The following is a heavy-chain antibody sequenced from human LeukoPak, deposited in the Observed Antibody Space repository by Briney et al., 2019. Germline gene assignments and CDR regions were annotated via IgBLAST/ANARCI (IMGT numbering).Heavy chain of an antibody. J-gene: IGHJ5*02. V-gene: IGHV1-46*01. D-gene: IGHD3-22*01. CDR3: AASSGYYYPNWFDP. CDR2: INPSGGST. CDR1: GYTFTSYY. Sequence: ASVNVSCKASGYTFTSYYMHWVRQAPGQGLEWMGIINPSGGSTSYAQKLQGRVTMTTDTSTSTAYMELRSLRSDDTAVYYCAASSGYYYPNWFDPWGQGTLVTVSS.